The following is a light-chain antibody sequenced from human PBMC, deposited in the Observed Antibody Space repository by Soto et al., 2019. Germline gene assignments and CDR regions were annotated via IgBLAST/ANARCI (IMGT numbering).Light chain of an antibody. J-gene: IGKJ3*01. Sequence: EIVLTQSPGTLSLSPGERATLSCRASQSVSNNYLAWYQQKPGQAPRLLISGASNRATGIPDRFSGSGSGTDFTLAISRLEPEDFAVYYCQHYGGSFIFGPGTKVDFK. V-gene: IGKV3-20*01. CDR1: QSVSNNY. CDR2: GAS. CDR3: QHYGGSFI.